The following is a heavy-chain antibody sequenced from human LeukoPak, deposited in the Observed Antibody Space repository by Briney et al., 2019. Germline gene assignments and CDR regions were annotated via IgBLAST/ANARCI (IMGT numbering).Heavy chain of an antibody. CDR2: MSYDGINK. D-gene: IGHD3-22*01. Sequence: GGSLRLSCAASGFTFSSYAMHWVRQAPGKGLEWVAVMSYDGINKYYADSVKGRFTISRDNSKNTLYLQMNSLRAEDTAIYYCARGGHHFSAYYGLIDYWGQGTLVTVSS. CDR3: ARGGHHFSAYYGLIDY. V-gene: IGHV3-30*04. CDR1: GFTFSSYA. J-gene: IGHJ4*02.